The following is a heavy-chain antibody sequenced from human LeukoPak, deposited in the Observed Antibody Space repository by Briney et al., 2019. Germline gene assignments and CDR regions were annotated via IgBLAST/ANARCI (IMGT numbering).Heavy chain of an antibody. CDR1: GFTFSSYA. CDR3: ARAHWDRHTAAAGDRFDY. Sequence: GGSLRLSCAASGFTFSSYAMHWVRQAPGKGLEWVAVISYDGSNKYYADSVKGRFTISRDNSKNTLYLQMNSLRAEDTAVYYCARAHWDRHTAAAGDRFDYWGQGTLVTVSS. J-gene: IGHJ4*02. CDR2: ISYDGSNK. V-gene: IGHV3-30-3*01. D-gene: IGHD6-13*01.